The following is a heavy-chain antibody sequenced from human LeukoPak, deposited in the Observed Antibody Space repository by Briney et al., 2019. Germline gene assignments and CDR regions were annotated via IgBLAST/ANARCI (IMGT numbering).Heavy chain of an antibody. J-gene: IGHJ4*02. V-gene: IGHV3-30*04. Sequence: ESGGSLRLSCAASGITFSSYAMHWVRQAPGKGLEWVAVISYDGSNKYYADSVKGRFTFSRDNSKNTLYLQMNSLRVEDTAIYYCAKGGSSSWDYFDSWGQGTLVTVSP. CDR2: ISYDGSNK. D-gene: IGHD6-13*01. CDR3: AKGGSSSWDYFDS. CDR1: GITFSSYA.